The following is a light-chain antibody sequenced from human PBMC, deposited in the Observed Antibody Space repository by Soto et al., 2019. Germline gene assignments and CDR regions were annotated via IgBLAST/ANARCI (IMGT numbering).Light chain of an antibody. CDR3: QQSYSTPQT. Sequence: DIQMTQSLSTLSASVGDRVAITCRASQSISSWLAWYQQKPGKAPKLLIYDASSLQSGVPSRFSGSGSGTDFTLTISSLQPEDFATYYCQQSYSTPQTFGQGTKVDIK. J-gene: IGKJ1*01. V-gene: IGKV1-39*01. CDR2: DAS. CDR1: QSISSW.